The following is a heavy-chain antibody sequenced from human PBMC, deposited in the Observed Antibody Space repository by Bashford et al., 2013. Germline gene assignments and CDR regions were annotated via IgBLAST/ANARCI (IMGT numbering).Heavy chain of an antibody. V-gene: IGHV3-23*01. CDR2: ISGGGGTT. Sequence: ETLSLTCAVTGGSISSSNWWSWVRQPPGKGLEWVSTISGGGGTTYYADSVRGRFTISRDNSKNTLYLQMNSLRAEDTAVYYCAKDFQGYTKPIDSWGQGTLVTVSS. J-gene: IGHJ4*02. D-gene: IGHD5-24*01. CDR1: GGSISSSNW. CDR3: AKDFQGYTKPIDS.